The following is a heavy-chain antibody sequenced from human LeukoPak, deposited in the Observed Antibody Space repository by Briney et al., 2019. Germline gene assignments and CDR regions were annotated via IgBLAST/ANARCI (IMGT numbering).Heavy chain of an antibody. V-gene: IGHV3-33*06. CDR3: AKTGYCSSASCYYYYYYMDV. Sequence: GGSLRLSCAESGFTFSSYGMHWVRQAPCKGLEWVSVIWYDGSNKYYADSVKGRFTISRDNSKNTLYLQMNSLRAEDTAVYYCAKTGYCSSASCYYYYYYMDVWGKGTTVTVSS. J-gene: IGHJ6*03. CDR2: IWYDGSNK. D-gene: IGHD2-2*01. CDR1: GFTFSSYG.